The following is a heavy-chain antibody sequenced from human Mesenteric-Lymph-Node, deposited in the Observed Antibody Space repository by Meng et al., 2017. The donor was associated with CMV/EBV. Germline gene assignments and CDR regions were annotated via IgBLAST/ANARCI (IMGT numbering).Heavy chain of an antibody. V-gene: IGHV1-18*01. Sequence: ASVKVSCKASGYTFTSYGISWVRQAPGQGLEWMGWISAYNGNTNYAQKLQGRVTMTRNTSISTAYMELSSLRSEDTAVYYCASSYYCSSTSCYTSPYYYYYGMDVWGQGTTVTVSS. CDR3: ASSYYCSSTSCYTSPYYYYYGMDV. D-gene: IGHD2-2*02. J-gene: IGHJ6*02. CDR1: GYTFTSYG. CDR2: ISAYNGNT.